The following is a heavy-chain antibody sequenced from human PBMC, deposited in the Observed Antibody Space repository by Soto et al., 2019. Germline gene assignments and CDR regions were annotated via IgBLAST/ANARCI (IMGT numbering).Heavy chain of an antibody. CDR3: ARDLYYDSSGYYPWSAAYGFEI. CDR2: IYTSGST. V-gene: IGHV4-4*07. D-gene: IGHD3-22*01. CDR1: GGSISSYY. J-gene: IGHJ3*02. Sequence: SPTLSFTCTVSGGSISSYYWSWIRQPAGKGLEWIGRIYTSGSTNYNPSLKSRVTMSVDTSKNQFSLKLSSVTAEETAGYYCARDLYYDSSGYYPWSAAYGFEIWGQETMVTVTS.